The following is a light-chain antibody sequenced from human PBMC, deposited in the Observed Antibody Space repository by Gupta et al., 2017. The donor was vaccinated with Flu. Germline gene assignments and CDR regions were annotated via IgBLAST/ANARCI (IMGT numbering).Light chain of an antibody. CDR2: WAS. CDR3: QQDDSIPQT. CDR1: QSVSFTSNSKNY. Sequence: DIVMTQSPDSLAVSLGERATINCKSSQSVSFTSNSKNYLAWYQQKPGQPPNLLIYWASTRESGVPDRFSGSGSGTDFTLTISSLQAEDVAVYYCQQDDSIPQTFGGGTKVEIK. J-gene: IGKJ4*01. V-gene: IGKV4-1*01.